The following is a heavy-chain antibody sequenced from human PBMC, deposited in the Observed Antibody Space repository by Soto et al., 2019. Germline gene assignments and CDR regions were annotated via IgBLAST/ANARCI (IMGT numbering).Heavy chain of an antibody. Sequence: EVQLVESGGGLVKPGGSLRLSCAASGFTFSNAWMSWVRQAPGKGLEWVGRIKSKTDGGTTDYAAPVKGRFTISRDDSKNTLYLQMNSLKTEDTAVYYCTTATVTRSGYYYYYYMDVWGKGTTVTVSS. CDR2: IKSKTDGGTT. V-gene: IGHV3-15*01. D-gene: IGHD4-17*01. CDR3: TTATVTRSGYYYYYYMDV. J-gene: IGHJ6*03. CDR1: GFTFSNAW.